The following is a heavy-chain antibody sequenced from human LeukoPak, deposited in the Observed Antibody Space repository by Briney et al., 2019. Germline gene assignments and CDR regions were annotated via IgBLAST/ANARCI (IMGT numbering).Heavy chain of an antibody. CDR1: GFTFSSYG. CDR2: IWYDGSNK. Sequence: GGSLRLSCAASGFTFSSYGMHWVRQAPGKGLEWVAVIWYDGSNKYYADSVKGRFTISRDNAKNSLYLQMNSLRAEDTAVYYCARDEYYYDSSGLGYWGQGTLVTVSS. D-gene: IGHD3-22*01. V-gene: IGHV3-33*01. CDR3: ARDEYYYDSSGLGY. J-gene: IGHJ4*02.